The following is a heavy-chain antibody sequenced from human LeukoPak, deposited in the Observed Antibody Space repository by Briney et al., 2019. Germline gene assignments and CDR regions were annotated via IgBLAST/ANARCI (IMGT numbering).Heavy chain of an antibody. J-gene: IGHJ4*02. CDR1: GGSFSGYY. D-gene: IGHD6-6*01. CDR3: ASIATRPKYYFDF. CDR2: INHSGST. V-gene: IGHV4-34*01. Sequence: SETLSLTCAVYGGSFSGYYWSWIRQPPGKGLEWIGEINHSGSTNYNPSLKSRVTISVDTSKNQFSLKLSSVTAAGTAVYYCASIATRPKYYFDFWGQGTLVTVSS.